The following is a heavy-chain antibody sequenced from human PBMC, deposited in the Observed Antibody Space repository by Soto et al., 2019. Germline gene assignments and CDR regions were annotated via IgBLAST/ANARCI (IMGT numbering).Heavy chain of an antibody. J-gene: IGHJ6*02. D-gene: IGHD6-19*01. Sequence: PSYALSLTSTVSGYSVSIPNFTWIRHPPGKGLEWIGYIYYSGSTNYNPSLKSRVTISVDRSKNQFSLNLSSVTAADTAMYYCARVSDRSGWGLAMGVWGQGTTVTVS. V-gene: IGHV4-59*02. CDR1: GYSVSIPN. CDR3: ARVSDRSGWGLAMGV. CDR2: IYYSGST.